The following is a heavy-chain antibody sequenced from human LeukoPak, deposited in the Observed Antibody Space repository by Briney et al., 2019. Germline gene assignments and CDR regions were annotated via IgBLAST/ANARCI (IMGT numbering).Heavy chain of an antibody. CDR1: GFTFISYW. J-gene: IGHJ4*02. V-gene: IGHV3-74*01. CDR2: INGYGSST. D-gene: IGHD5-18*01. CDR3: ARDAPGNTALDY. Sequence: QPGGSLRPSCAASGFTFISYWMHWVRQAPGKGLVWVSRINGYGSSTDFADSVKGRFTISRDNAKNTLYLQMNSLRAEDTAVYYCARDAPGNTALDYWGQGTLVTVSS.